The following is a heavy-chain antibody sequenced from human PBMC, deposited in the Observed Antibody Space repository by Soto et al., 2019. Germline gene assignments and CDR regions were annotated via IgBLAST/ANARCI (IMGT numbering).Heavy chain of an antibody. CDR2: INGGNGYT. Sequence: QVELVQSGAEVRKPGASVRVSCTAVGYTFTRYPIYWVRQAPGHRLEWMGWINGGNGYTKYSQRFQGRITITRDKSESTAYMELSSLRSEDTAVYYCARPLTEQLLTLPGNYFDYWGQGTLVTVS. J-gene: IGHJ4*02. CDR1: GYTFTRYP. D-gene: IGHD2-21*01. V-gene: IGHV1-3*01. CDR3: ARPLTEQLLTLPGNYFDY.